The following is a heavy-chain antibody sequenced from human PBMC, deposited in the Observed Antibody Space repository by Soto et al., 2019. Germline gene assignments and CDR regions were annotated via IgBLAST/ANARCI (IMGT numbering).Heavy chain of an antibody. V-gene: IGHV1-2*04. CDR1: GYTFTGYY. CDR3: ARVAVDAQYYYYGVDV. J-gene: IGHJ6*02. Sequence: ASVKVSCKASGYTFTGYYMHWVRQAPGQGLEWMGWIDPNSGGTNYAQKFQGWVTMTRDTSISTAYMELSRLRSDDTAVYYCARVAVDAQYYYYGVDVWGQGTTVTVSS. D-gene: IGHD6-19*01. CDR2: IDPNSGGT.